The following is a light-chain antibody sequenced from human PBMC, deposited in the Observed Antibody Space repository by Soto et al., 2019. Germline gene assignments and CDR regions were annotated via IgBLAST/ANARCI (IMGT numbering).Light chain of an antibody. V-gene: IGKV3-20*01. CDR3: QHYGSSPLT. CDR2: GAS. CDR1: QSVSSSY. J-gene: IGKJ4*01. Sequence: EIVLTQSPGTLSLSPGERATLSCRASQSVSSSYLAWFQQKPGQAPRLLIYGASIRATGIPDRFSGSGSGTDFTLTISRLEPEDFAVYYCQHYGSSPLTFGGGNKVEIK.